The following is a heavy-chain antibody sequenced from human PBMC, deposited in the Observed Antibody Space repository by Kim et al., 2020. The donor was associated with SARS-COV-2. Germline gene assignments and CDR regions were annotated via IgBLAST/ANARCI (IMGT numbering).Heavy chain of an antibody. CDR2: INPNSGGT. CDR1: GYTFTGYY. J-gene: IGHJ4*02. V-gene: IGHV1-2*02. D-gene: IGHD1-26*01. Sequence: ASVKVSCKASGYTFTGYYMHWVRQAPGQGLEWMGWINPNSGGTNYAQKFQGRVTMTRDTSISTAYMELSRLRSDDTAVYYCARVSGSYRHYYFDYWGQGTLVTVSS. CDR3: ARVSGSYRHYYFDY.